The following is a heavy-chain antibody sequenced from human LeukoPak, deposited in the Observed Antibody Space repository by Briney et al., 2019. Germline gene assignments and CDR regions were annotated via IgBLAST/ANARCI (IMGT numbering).Heavy chain of an antibody. CDR2: INHSGTT. V-gene: IGHV4-34*01. CDR3: ARGGITMAYYGMDV. CDR1: GGSFSGYY. D-gene: IGHD3-10*01. Sequence: PSETLSLSCAVYGGSFSGYYWTWIRQPPGKGLEWIGEINHSGTTNYNPSLKSRVTISVDTSKNRFSLKLRSVTAADTAVYYCARGGITMAYYGMDVWGRGTPVTVSS. J-gene: IGHJ6*04.